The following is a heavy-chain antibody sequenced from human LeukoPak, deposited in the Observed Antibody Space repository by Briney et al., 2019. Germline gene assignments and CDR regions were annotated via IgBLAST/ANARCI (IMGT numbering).Heavy chain of an antibody. D-gene: IGHD3-16*01. CDR3: ATYSHWVAGDV. CDR1: GFTFSESW. CDR2: MNQDESEK. J-gene: IGHJ6*02. Sequence: GGSLRLSCAASGFTFSESWMSWVRQAPGKGLEWVANMNQDESEKDYVDSVKGRFTITRDNARKSLYLQMSSLRVEDTAVYYCATYSHWVAGDVWGQGTTVTVSS. V-gene: IGHV3-7*01.